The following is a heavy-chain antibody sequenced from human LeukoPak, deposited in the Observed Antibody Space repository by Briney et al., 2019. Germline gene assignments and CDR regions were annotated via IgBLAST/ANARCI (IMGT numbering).Heavy chain of an antibody. D-gene: IGHD2-21*02. J-gene: IGHJ3*02. CDR1: GFTFSSYW. CDR3: ARDTPLANCGGDCYSDAFDI. Sequence: EGSLRLSCAASGFTFSSYWMHWVRQAPGKGLVWVSRINSDGGSTTYADSVKGRFTISRDNAKNTLYLQMSSLTAEDTAVYYCARDTPLANCGGDCYSDAFDIWGQGTMVTVSS. V-gene: IGHV3-74*01. CDR2: INSDGGST.